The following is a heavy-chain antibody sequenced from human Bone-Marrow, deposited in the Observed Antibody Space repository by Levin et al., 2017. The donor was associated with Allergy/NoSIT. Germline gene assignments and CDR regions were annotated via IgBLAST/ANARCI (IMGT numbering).Heavy chain of an antibody. J-gene: IGHJ4*02. CDR3: ARLNCSSTSCYVGIWDY. CDR2: INSDGSST. CDR1: GFTFSSYW. Sequence: GESLKISCAASGFTFSSYWMHWVRQAPGKGLVWVSRINSDGSSTSYADSVKGRFTISRDNAKNTLYLQMNSLRAEDTAVYYCARLNCSSTSCYVGIWDYWGQGTLVTVSS. V-gene: IGHV3-74*01. D-gene: IGHD2-2*01.